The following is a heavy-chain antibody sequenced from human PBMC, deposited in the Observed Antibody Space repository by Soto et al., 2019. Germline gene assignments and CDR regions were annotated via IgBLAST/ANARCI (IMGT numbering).Heavy chain of an antibody. CDR2: INHSGST. D-gene: IGHD2-8*02. CDR1: GGSFSGYY. J-gene: IGHJ4*01. V-gene: IGHV4-34*01. CDR3: ARDKITGLFDY. Sequence: SETLSLTYSVYGGSFSGYYWTWIRQPPGTGLEWIGEINHSGSTNYNPSLKSRVTISVDTSKNQFSLKLTSVTAADTAVYYCARDKITGLFDYWGHGTLVTVSS.